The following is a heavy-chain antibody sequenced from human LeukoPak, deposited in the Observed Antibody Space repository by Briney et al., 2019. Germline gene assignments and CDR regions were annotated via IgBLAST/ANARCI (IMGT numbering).Heavy chain of an antibody. V-gene: IGHV4-59*11. CDR3: ARYRMTTVVTPDAFDI. CDR2: IYYSGST. CDR1: GGSISSHY. J-gene: IGHJ3*02. D-gene: IGHD4-23*01. Sequence: SETLSLTCTVSGGSISSHYWSWIRQLPGKGLEWIGYIYYSGSTNYNPSLKSRVTISVDTSKNQFSLKLSSVTAADTAVYYCARYRMTTVVTPDAFDIWGQGTMVTVSS.